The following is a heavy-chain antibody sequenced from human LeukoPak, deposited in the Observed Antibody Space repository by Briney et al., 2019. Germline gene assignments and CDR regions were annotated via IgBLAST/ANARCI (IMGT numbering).Heavy chain of an antibody. CDR2: IYYNGNT. V-gene: IGHV4-39*07. D-gene: IGHD5-18*01. J-gene: IGHJ4*02. CDR1: GGSISSSSFH. CDR3: ARGRRQLWTQGGFIDY. Sequence: EASETLSLTCTVSGGSISSSSFHWGWIRQPPGKGLEWIGSIYYNGNTYYNPSLKSRVTISIDTSKNQFSLKLNSMTAADTAVYYCARGRRQLWTQGGFIDYWGQGTLVTVSS.